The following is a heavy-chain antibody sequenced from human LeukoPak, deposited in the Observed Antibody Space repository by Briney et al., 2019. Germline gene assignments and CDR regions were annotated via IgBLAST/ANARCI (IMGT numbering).Heavy chain of an antibody. CDR2: IRSKAYGGTT. V-gene: IGHV3-49*03. D-gene: IGHD1-1*01. CDR3: TRRWKGKYEAFDI. J-gene: IGHJ3*02. Sequence: GGSLRLSCTASGFTFGDYAMSWFRQAPGKGLEWVGFIRSKAYGGTTEYAASVKGRFTISRDDSKSIAYLQMNSLKTEDTAVYYCTRRWKGKYEAFDIWGQGTMVTVSS. CDR1: GFTFGDYA.